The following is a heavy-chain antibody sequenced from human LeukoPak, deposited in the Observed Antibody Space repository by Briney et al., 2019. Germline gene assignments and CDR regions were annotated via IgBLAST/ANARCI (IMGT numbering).Heavy chain of an antibody. Sequence: GGSLRLSCAASGFTFSIYGMSWVRQAPGKGLDWVSGMSDSGGATYYADSVKGRFTISRDNSKNTLYLQMNSLRAEDTAVYYCAKDVGSSSFWYFDLWGRGTLVTVSS. V-gene: IGHV3-23*01. D-gene: IGHD6-6*01. J-gene: IGHJ2*01. CDR1: GFTFSIYG. CDR2: MSDSGGAT. CDR3: AKDVGSSSFWYFDL.